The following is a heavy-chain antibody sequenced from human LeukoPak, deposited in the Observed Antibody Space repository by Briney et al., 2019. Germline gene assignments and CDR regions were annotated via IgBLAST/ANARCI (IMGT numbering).Heavy chain of an antibody. Sequence: GGSLRLSCAASGFTFDDYGMSWVRHAPGKGLEWVSGINWNGGSTGYADSVKGRFTISRDNAKNSLYLQMNSLRAEDTALYYCARDTANWDAFDIWGQGTMVTVSS. D-gene: IGHD7-27*01. CDR1: GFTFDDYG. J-gene: IGHJ3*02. V-gene: IGHV3-20*04. CDR2: INWNGGST. CDR3: ARDTANWDAFDI.